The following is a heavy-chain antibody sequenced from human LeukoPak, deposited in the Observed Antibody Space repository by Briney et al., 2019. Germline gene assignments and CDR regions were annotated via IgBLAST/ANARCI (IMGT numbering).Heavy chain of an antibody. D-gene: IGHD3-16*01. V-gene: IGHV4-59*01. CDR1: GGSISSYY. CDR3: ARKSTFGYYYCMDV. Sequence: SETLSLTCTVCGGSISSYYGSWIRQPRGKVLEWIVYIYYSASTNYNPSFKSRVTISGDTSNNHFSLKLRYVTAADTALYYCARKSTFGYYYCMDVCGQGTTVTVSS. CDR2: IYYSAST. J-gene: IGHJ6*02.